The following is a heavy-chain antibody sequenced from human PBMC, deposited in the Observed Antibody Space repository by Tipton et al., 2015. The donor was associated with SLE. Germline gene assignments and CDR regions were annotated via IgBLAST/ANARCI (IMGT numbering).Heavy chain of an antibody. D-gene: IGHD3-22*01. CDR3: AKQHFYDSSGYFDY. Sequence: SLRLSCAASGFTFSSYSMNWVRQAPGKGLEWVSTLSGRGDNTYYTDSVKGRFTISRDNSKNTLYLQMNSLRVEDTAVYYCAKQHFYDSSGYFDYWGQGTLVTVSS. CDR1: GFTFSSYS. V-gene: IGHV3-23*01. J-gene: IGHJ4*02. CDR2: LSGRGDNT.